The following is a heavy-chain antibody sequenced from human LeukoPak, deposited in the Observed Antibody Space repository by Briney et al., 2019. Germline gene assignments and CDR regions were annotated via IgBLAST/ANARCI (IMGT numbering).Heavy chain of an antibody. CDR2: INHSGST. CDR1: GRSFSGYY. CDR3: ARALNGYCSSTTCFRFDN. J-gene: IGHJ4*02. Sequence: SETLSLTCAVYGRSFSGYYWSWIRQPPEKGLEWIGGINHSGSTNYNPSLKSRVTISVDTSKNQFSLKLSSVTVADTAVYYCARALNGYCSSTTCFRFDNWGQGTLVTVSS. V-gene: IGHV4-34*01. D-gene: IGHD2-2*03.